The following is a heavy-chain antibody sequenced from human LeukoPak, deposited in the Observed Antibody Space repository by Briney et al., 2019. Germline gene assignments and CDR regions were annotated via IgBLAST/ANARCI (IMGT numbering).Heavy chain of an antibody. V-gene: IGHV6-1*01. Sequence: SQTLSLTFAISGDSVSSDSTAWNWIRQSPSRGLEWLGRTYYRSKWYNDYAVSVKSRITISPDTSKNQFSLQLNSVTPEDTAVYYCARGGRGYCTSTSCYFDSWGQGTLVTVSS. J-gene: IGHJ4*02. CDR2: TYYRSKWYN. D-gene: IGHD2-2*01. CDR1: GDSVSSDSTA. CDR3: ARGGRGYCTSTSCYFDS.